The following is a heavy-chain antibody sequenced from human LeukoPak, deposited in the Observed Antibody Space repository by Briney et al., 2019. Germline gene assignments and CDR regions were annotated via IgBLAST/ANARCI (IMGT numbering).Heavy chain of an antibody. D-gene: IGHD3/OR15-3a*01. CDR1: EFIFSSYA. CDR3: AKYFYSVDDFRPGRRYFDF. J-gene: IGHJ4*02. Sequence: GGSLRLSCAASEFIFSSYAMTWVRLAPGKGLEWVSSIGSGGDTYYVDSVKGRFTISRDNSKNTLYLQMNSLRDEDTAMYFCAKYFYSVDDFRPGRRYFDFWGQGTLVTVSS. V-gene: IGHV3-23*01. CDR2: IGSGGDT.